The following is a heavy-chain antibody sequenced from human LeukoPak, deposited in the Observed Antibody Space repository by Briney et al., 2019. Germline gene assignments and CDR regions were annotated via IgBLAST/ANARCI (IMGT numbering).Heavy chain of an antibody. Sequence: GGSLRLSCAASGFTFSSYAMSWVRQAPGRGLDWVSAIRAGGGATFYAGSVKGRFTISRDDSKNTLYLQMNSLSAEDTAVYYCAKEEHSSGWGTMAHNYWGQGTPVTVSS. CDR3: AKEEHSSGWGTMAHNY. J-gene: IGHJ4*02. D-gene: IGHD6-19*01. V-gene: IGHV3-23*01. CDR2: IRAGGGAT. CDR1: GFTFSSYA.